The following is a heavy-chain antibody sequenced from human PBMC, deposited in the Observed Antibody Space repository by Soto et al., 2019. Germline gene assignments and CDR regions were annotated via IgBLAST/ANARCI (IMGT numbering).Heavy chain of an antibody. CDR3: ARDSGEHVLIWFGELLVDAFDI. CDR2: ISSNGGST. D-gene: IGHD3-10*01. CDR1: GFTFSSYA. V-gene: IGHV3-64*01. Sequence: EVQLVESGGGLVQPGGSLRLSCAASGFTFSSYAMHWVRQAPGKGLEYVSAISSNGGSTYYANSVKGRFTISRDNSKNTLYLQMGSLRAEDMAVYYCARDSGEHVLIWFGELLVDAFDIWGQGTMVTVSS. J-gene: IGHJ3*02.